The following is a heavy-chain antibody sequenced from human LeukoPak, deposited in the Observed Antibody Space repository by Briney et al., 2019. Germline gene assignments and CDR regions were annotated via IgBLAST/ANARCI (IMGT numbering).Heavy chain of an antibody. CDR3: VRDEGYCGSTSCYAGVGYYYAMDV. V-gene: IGHV3-23*01. J-gene: IGHJ6*02. D-gene: IGHD2-2*01. CDR2: ISGSGGST. CDR1: GFTFSSYA. Sequence: GGSLRLSCAASGFTFSSYAMGWVRQAPGKGLEWVSAISGSGGSTYYADSVKGRFTISRDNSKNTLYLEMDSLRTEDTAVYYCVRDEGYCGSTSCYAGVGYYYAMDVWGQGTTVIVSS.